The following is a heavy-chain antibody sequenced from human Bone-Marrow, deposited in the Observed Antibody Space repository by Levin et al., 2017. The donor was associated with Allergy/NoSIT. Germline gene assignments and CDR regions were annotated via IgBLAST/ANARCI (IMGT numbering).Heavy chain of an antibody. D-gene: IGHD1-26*01. Sequence: SETLSLTCAVSGGSITTPNWWSWVRQPPGKGLEWIGEINHSGTTTYNPSLRGRVTISVDTSNNRFSLRLTSVTAADTAVYYCVKWTHAGIGRFDPWGQGTLVIVSS. V-gene: IGHV4-4*02. J-gene: IGHJ5*02. CDR2: INHSGTT. CDR3: VKWTHAGIGRFDP. CDR1: GGSITTPNW.